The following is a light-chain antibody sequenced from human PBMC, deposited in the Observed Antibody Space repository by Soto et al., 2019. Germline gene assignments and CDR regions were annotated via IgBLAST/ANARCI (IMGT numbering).Light chain of an antibody. CDR1: QSVSSGY. V-gene: IGKV3-20*01. CDR3: QQYGPSPLYT. CDR2: ATY. Sequence: VLTQSPGTLSLSPGERATLSCRAGQSVSSGYLAWYQQKPGQAPRLLNYATYTRATGIPDRFSGSGSGTDFTLTISRLQPEDFAVYYCQQYGPSPLYTFGQGTKLEIK. J-gene: IGKJ2*01.